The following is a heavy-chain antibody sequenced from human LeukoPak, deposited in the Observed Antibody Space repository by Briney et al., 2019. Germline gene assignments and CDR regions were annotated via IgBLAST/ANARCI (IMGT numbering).Heavy chain of an antibody. V-gene: IGHV3-21*01. Sequence: GGSLRLSCAASGFTFSSYGMHWVRQAPGKGLEWVSSISSSSSYIYYADSVKGRFTISRDNAKNSLYLQMNSLRAEDTAVYYCARDKLEGGSGGEFDYWGQGTLVTVSS. D-gene: IGHD6-19*01. CDR1: GFTFSSYG. CDR3: ARDKLEGGSGGEFDY. CDR2: ISSSSSYI. J-gene: IGHJ4*02.